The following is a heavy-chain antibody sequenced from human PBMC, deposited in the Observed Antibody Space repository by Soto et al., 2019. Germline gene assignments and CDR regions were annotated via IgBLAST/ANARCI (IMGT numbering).Heavy chain of an antibody. CDR1: GGTFSSYA. J-gene: IGHJ6*02. D-gene: IGHD3-10*01. V-gene: IGHV1-69*13. CDR3: AREIPGYGSGPSMYGMDV. CDR2: IIPIFGTA. Sequence: GASVKVSCKASGGTFSSYAISWVRQAPGQGLEWMGGIIPIFGTANYAQKFQGRVTITADESTSTAYMELSSLRSEDTAVYYCAREIPGYGSGPSMYGMDVWGQGTTVTVSS.